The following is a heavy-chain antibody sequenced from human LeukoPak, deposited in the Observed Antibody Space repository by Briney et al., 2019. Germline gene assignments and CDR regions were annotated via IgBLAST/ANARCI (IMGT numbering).Heavy chain of an antibody. V-gene: IGHV3-30*18. J-gene: IGHJ3*02. CDR2: ISYDGSNE. Sequence: GGTLRLSCVDSGFTFSTYSMHWVRKAPGKGLKWVADISYDGSNEYYADSVKGRFTISRDNSKNTLYLKMTSMRVEDTAVYYCAKEKGNIDAFDIWGRGTMVTAYS. CDR3: AKEKGNIDAFDI. D-gene: IGHD2/OR15-2a*01. CDR1: GFTFSTYS.